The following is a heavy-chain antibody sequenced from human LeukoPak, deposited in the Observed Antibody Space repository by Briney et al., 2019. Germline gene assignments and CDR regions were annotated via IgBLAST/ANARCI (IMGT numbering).Heavy chain of an antibody. CDR3: ASITGGTSFWFDP. Sequence: EPQTLTCGVYGGFFSGCYGSWLRQPPGKGLEWIGENNCSGSTKYNPSLKGPVTISVDTSNNHFSLQMSSVTAADTAVYYSASITGGTSFWFDPWGQGTLVTVSS. V-gene: IGHV4-34*01. D-gene: IGHD1-20*01. CDR2: NNCSGST. CDR1: GGFFSGCY. J-gene: IGHJ5*02.